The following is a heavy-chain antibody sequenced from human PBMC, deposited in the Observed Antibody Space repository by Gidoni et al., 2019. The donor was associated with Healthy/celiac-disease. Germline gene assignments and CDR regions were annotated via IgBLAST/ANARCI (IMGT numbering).Heavy chain of an antibody. J-gene: IGHJ4*02. Sequence: QVQLQESGPGLVKPSETLSLTCAVSGYSISSGYYWGWIRQPPGKGLEWIGSIYHRGSTYYNPSLKSRVTISVDTSKNQFSLKLSSVTAADTAVYYCARDLGYYDSSYFDYWGQGTLVTVSS. CDR3: ARDLGYYDSSYFDY. D-gene: IGHD3-22*01. CDR1: GYSISSGYY. V-gene: IGHV4-38-2*02. CDR2: IYHRGST.